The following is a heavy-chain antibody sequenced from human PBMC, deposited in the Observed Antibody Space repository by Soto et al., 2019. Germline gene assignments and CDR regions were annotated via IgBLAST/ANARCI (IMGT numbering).Heavy chain of an antibody. D-gene: IGHD2-15*01. J-gene: IGHJ3*02. Sequence: WWSLRPSCTASVFNFSSYTMNWFRQAPGKGLEWVSSISSSSRYIYYADSVKGRFTISRDDAKNSLSLQMNSLRAEDTAVYYCVRDRCRGASCYQTYAFDIWGQGTMVTVSS. CDR2: ISSSSRYI. CDR1: VFNFSSYT. V-gene: IGHV3-21*01. CDR3: VRDRCRGASCYQTYAFDI.